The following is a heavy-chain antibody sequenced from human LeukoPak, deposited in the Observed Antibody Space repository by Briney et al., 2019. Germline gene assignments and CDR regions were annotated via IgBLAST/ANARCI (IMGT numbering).Heavy chain of an antibody. CDR1: SSSSYY. J-gene: IGHJ3*02. D-gene: IGHD4-17*01. V-gene: IGHV3-23*01. Sequence: SSSSYYWGWIRQPPGKGLEWVSAISGSGGSTYYADSVKGRFTISRDNSKNTLYLQMNSLRAEDTAVYYCAKDRIGDYYDAFDIWGQGTMVTVSS. CDR2: ISGSGGST. CDR3: AKDRIGDYYDAFDI.